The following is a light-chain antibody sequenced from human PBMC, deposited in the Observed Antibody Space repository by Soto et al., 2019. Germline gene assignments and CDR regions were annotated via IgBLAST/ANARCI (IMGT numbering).Light chain of an antibody. CDR2: STN. CDR1: SGSVSTNHY. J-gene: IGLJ3*02. Sequence: QTVVTQEPSFSVSPGGTVTLTCGLGSGSVSTNHYPSWYQQTPGQAPRTLIYSTNTRSSGVPDRFSASILGNKAALTITGAQADDESDYYCVLYMGSGFWVFGGGTKLTVL. V-gene: IGLV8-61*01. CDR3: VLYMGSGFWV.